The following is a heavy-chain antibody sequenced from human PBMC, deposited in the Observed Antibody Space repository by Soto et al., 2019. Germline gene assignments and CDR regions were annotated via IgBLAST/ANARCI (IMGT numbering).Heavy chain of an antibody. CDR3: ARAKAPLYSSSWYWFDP. D-gene: IGHD6-13*01. CDR1: GDSISSNSHY. CDR2: IYYDGNT. J-gene: IGHJ5*02. V-gene: IGHV4-39*07. Sequence: SETLSLTCTVSGDSISSNSHYWGWIRQPPGKGLESIANIYYDGNTYYNPSLKSRVTISVDTSKNQFSLKLSSVTAADTAVYYCARAKAPLYSSSWYWFDPWGQGTLVPVSS.